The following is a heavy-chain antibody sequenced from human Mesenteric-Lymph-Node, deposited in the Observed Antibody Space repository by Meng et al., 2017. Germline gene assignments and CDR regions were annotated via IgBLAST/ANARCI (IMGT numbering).Heavy chain of an antibody. CDR1: GYTFTSYD. CDR2: MNPNSGNT. D-gene: IGHD1-26*01. Sequence: ASVKVSCKASGYTFTSYDINWVRQATGQGLEWMGWMNPNSGNTGYAQKFQGRVTMTRNTSISTAYMELSRLRSDDTAVYYCAREFRATWAIVGATSYYYGMDVWGQGTTVTVSS. CDR3: AREFRATWAIVGATSYYYGMDV. J-gene: IGHJ6*02. V-gene: IGHV1-8*01.